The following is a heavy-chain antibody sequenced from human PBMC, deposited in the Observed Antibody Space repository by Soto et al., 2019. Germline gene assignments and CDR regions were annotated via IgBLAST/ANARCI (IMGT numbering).Heavy chain of an antibody. V-gene: IGHV4-39*01. CDR1: GGSITSSYY. CDR3: ATIPATTILTEY. Sequence: SETLSLTCTVSGGSITSSYYWGWIRQPPGKGLEWIGSIYYSGSTYYNPSLKSRVTISVDTSKNQFSLKLSSVTAADTAVYYCATIPATTILTEYWGQGTLVTVSS. CDR2: IYYSGST. J-gene: IGHJ4*02. D-gene: IGHD2-2*02.